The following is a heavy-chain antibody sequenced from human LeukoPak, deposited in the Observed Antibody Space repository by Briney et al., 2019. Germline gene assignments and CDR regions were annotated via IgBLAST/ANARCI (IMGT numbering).Heavy chain of an antibody. CDR2: ISGSGGST. CDR3: ANLGAGAIGAFDI. V-gene: IGHV3-23*01. Sequence: GGSLRLSCAASGFTFSSYAMSWVRQAPGKGLEWVSAISGSGGSTYYADSVKGRFTIPRDNSKNTLYLQMNSLRAEDTAVYYCANLGAGAIGAFDIWGQGTMVTVSS. CDR1: GFTFSSYA. D-gene: IGHD1-26*01. J-gene: IGHJ3*02.